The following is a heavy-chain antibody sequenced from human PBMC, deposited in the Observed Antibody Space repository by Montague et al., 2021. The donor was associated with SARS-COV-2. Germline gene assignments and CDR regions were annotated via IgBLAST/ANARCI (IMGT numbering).Heavy chain of an antibody. CDR2: IYYSGST. CDR3: ARHRRAPYCSGGSCYSPPGCFDP. V-gene: IGHV4-59*08. CDR1: GGSISSYY. Sequence: SETLSLTCTVSGGSISSYYWSWIRQPPGKGLEWIGYIYYSGSTNYNPSLKSRVTISVDTSKNQFSLKLSSVTAADTAVYYCARHRRAPYCSGGSCYSPPGCFDPWGRRTRVAVSS. D-gene: IGHD2-15*01. J-gene: IGHJ5*02.